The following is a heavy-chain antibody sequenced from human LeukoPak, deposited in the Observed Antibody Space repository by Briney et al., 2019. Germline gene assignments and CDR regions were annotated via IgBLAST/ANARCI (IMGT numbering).Heavy chain of an antibody. D-gene: IGHD2-15*01. Sequence: SETLSLTCSVSGGSLRDHYWSWIRQVPGKGLEWIGEINDSGGTNYNPSLEGRVTLSVDTSKNQFSLKMRSVTAADTSIYYCARPYCSHGSCYRNFDYWGQGTLVTVSS. CDR3: ARPYCSHGSCYRNFDY. J-gene: IGHJ4*02. CDR2: INDSGGT. V-gene: IGHV4-34*01. CDR1: GGSLRDHY.